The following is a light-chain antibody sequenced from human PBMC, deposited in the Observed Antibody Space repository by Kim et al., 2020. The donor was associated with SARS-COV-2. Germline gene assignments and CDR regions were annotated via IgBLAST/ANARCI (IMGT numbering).Light chain of an antibody. J-gene: IGKJ1*01. CDR3: QKCDSAPWT. CDR2: AAS. V-gene: IGKV1-27*01. CDR1: QDIINY. Sequence: ANVGERVTITCRESQDIINYFAWFQRRQGKAPKLLVYAASALQPGVPSRFSGSGSGTDFTLTVTSLQPEDVATYYCQKCDSAPWTFGQGTKVEIK.